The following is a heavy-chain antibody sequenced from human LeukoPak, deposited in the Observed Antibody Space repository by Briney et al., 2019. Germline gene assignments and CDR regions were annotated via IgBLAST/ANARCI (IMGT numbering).Heavy chain of an antibody. D-gene: IGHD4-11*01. CDR3: ARGAPKTSYYYYYMDV. CDR2: ISGSGFTI. CDR1: GFTFSNAW. V-gene: IGHV3-48*01. J-gene: IGHJ6*03. Sequence: GGSLRLSCAASGFTFSNAWMSWVRQAPGKGLEWISYISGSGFTIHYADSVKGRFTISRDNAKNSLYLQMNSLRAEDTAVYYCARGAPKTSYYYYYMDVWGKGTTVTVSS.